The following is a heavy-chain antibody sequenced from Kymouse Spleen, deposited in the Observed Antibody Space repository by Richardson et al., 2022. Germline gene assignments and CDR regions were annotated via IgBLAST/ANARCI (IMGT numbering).Heavy chain of an antibody. V-gene: IGHV4-59*01. Sequence: QVQLQESGPGLVKPSETLSLTCTVSGGSISSYYWSWIRQPPGKGLEWIGYIYYSGSTNYNPSLKSRVTISVDTSKNQFSLKLSSVTAADTAVYYCARDPSYNWNYGAFDIWGQGTMVTVSS. J-gene: IGHJ3*02. CDR2: IYYSGST. CDR1: GGSISSYY. CDR3: ARDPSYNWNYGAFDI. D-gene: IGHD1-7*01.